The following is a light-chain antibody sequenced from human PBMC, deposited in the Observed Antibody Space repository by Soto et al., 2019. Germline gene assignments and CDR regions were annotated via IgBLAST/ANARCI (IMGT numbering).Light chain of an antibody. V-gene: IGKV1-33*01. CDR2: DAS. CDR1: QDITSY. J-gene: IGKJ3*01. CDR3: QHCDYLPI. Sequence: DIQMTQSPSSLSASVGDRVTITCQANQDITSYLNWYQHKPGKAPKLLIYDASILEAGVPSRFSGSGSGTDFTFTIRSLQPEDVATYYCQHCDYLPIFDPGTTVDFK.